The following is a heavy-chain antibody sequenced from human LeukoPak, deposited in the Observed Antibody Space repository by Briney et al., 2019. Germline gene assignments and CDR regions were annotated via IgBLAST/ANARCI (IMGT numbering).Heavy chain of an antibody. V-gene: IGHV3-23*01. CDR2: ITGSGEYT. CDR3: ARGSGGLENYYYYYMDV. Sequence: GGSLRLSCAASGFTFTDYFFRWIRQAPRKGLEWVSAITGSGEYTYYADSVKGRFTISRDNSKSTLYLQMNSLRAEDTAVYYCARGSGGLENYYYYYMDVWGKGTTVTVSS. CDR1: GFTFTDYF. J-gene: IGHJ6*03. D-gene: IGHD3-10*01.